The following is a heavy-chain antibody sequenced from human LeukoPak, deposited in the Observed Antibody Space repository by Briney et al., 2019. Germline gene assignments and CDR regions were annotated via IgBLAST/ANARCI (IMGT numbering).Heavy chain of an antibody. D-gene: IGHD2-2*01. CDR1: GFTFSSYE. CDR3: AKDGEESVVVPAATFPPT. CDR2: ISSSGSTI. V-gene: IGHV3-48*03. Sequence: PGGSLRLSCAASGFTFSSYEMNWVRQAPGKGLEWVSYISSSGSTIYYADSVKGRFTISRDNAKNSLYLQMNSLRAEDAAVYYCAKDGEESVVVPAATFPPTWGQGTLVTVSS. J-gene: IGHJ5*02.